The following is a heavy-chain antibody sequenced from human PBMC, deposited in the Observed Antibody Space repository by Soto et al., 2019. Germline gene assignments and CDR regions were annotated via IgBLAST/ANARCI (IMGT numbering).Heavy chain of an antibody. CDR2: RWNDGSNK. D-gene: IGHD1-26*01. J-gene: IGHJ4*02. CDR1: GFNFINYG. CDR3: AAGEPLHY. V-gene: IGHV3-30*02. Sequence: GESLRLSCAASGFNFINYGMHWGRQAPRKGLERVAIRWNDGSNKYYADSVKGRFTISRDNSNNTVYLQMNSLRADDTAMDYYAAGEPLHYWGQGTLVTVSS.